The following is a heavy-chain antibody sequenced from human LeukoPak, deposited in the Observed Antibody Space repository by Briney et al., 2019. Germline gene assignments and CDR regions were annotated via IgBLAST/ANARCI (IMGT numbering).Heavy chain of an antibody. V-gene: IGHV3-7*01. CDR3: ARCYGSGSYAYLYYAYYGMDV. Sequence: RPGGSLRLSCAASGFTFSSYWMSWVRQAPGKGLEWVANIKRDGSEKYYVDSVKGRFTISRDNAKNTLYLQMISLRGEDTAVYYCARCYGSGSYAYLYYAYYGMDVWGQGTTVTVSS. CDR1: GFTFSSYW. CDR2: IKRDGSEK. J-gene: IGHJ6*02. D-gene: IGHD3-10*01.